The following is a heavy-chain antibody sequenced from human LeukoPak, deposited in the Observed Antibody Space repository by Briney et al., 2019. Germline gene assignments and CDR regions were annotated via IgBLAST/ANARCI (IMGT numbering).Heavy chain of an antibody. J-gene: IGHJ5*02. Sequence: SETLSLTCTVSGGSISSYYWSWIRQPPGKGLEWIGYIYYSGSTNYNPSLKSRVTISVDTSKNQFSPKLSSVTAADTAVYYCVKHINTWVDPWGQGTLVSVSS. CDR3: VKHINTWVDP. D-gene: IGHD1-14*01. V-gene: IGHV4-59*01. CDR1: GGSISSYY. CDR2: IYYSGST.